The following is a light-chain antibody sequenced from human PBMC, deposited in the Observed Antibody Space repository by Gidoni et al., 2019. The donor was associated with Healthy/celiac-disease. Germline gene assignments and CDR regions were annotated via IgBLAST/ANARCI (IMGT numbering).Light chain of an antibody. CDR3: QQSYSTPIT. Sequence: DIHMTQSPSSLSASVGDRVTITCRASQGISSYLKWYQQKPGKAPKRLIYAAYSLQSGVPSRFSGSGSGTDFTLTISSLQPEDFATYYCQQSYSTPITFGQXTRLEIK. J-gene: IGKJ5*01. V-gene: IGKV1-39*01. CDR2: AAY. CDR1: QGISSY.